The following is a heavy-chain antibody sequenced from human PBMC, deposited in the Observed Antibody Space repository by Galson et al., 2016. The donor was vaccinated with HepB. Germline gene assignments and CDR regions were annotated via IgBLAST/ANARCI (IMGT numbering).Heavy chain of an antibody. J-gene: IGHJ4*02. CDR3: ARDQDGEIPRGPLGY. D-gene: IGHD3-10*01. Sequence: LSLTCAVSGDSISSSTWWSWVRPPPGKGLEWLGEIYHSGNTNYNPSLKSRLTMSVEKPKNQFSLKLSFVTAADTAVYYCARDQDGEIPRGPLGYGGQGTLVTVSS. CDR2: IYHSGNT. CDR1: GDSISSSTW. V-gene: IGHV4-4*02.